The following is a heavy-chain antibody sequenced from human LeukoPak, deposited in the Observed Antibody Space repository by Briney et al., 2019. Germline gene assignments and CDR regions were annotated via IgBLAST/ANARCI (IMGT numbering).Heavy chain of an antibody. D-gene: IGHD6-19*01. CDR3: ASNSGSGWGLVSGGPAYYFDY. CDR2: INPNSGGT. CDR1: GYTFTGYY. Sequence: ASVKVSCKASGYTFTGYYMHWVRQAPGQGLEWMGWINPNSGGTNYAQKFQGWVTMTRDTSISTAYMELSRLRSDDTAVYYCASNSGSGWGLVSGGPAYYFDYWGQGTLVTVSS. J-gene: IGHJ4*02. V-gene: IGHV1-2*04.